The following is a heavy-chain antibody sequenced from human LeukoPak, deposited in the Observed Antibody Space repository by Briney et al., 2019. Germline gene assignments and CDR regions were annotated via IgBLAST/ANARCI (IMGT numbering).Heavy chain of an antibody. J-gene: IGHJ4*02. CDR3: ARHDWDYYDGSAYYWIDY. Sequence: GGSLRLSCEVSGFIFSIYWMSWVRQAPGKGLEWVAKIKQDGSEKYYVDSVKGRFTISRDNAKNSLYLQMNGLRAEDTAVYYCARHDWDYYDGSAYYWIDYWGQGALVTVSS. CDR2: IKQDGSEK. V-gene: IGHV3-7*01. D-gene: IGHD3-22*01. CDR1: GFIFSIYW.